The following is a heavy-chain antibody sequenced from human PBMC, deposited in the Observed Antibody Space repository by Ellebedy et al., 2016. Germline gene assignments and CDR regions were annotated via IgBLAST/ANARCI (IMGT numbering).Heavy chain of an antibody. J-gene: IGHJ4*02. CDR2: ISSSSSTI. CDR3: ARGLVRGEPPAMDY. D-gene: IGHD3-16*01. CDR1: GFTFSSYS. V-gene: IGHV3-48*02. Sequence: GESLKISXAASGFTFSSYSMNWVRQAPGKGLEWVSYISSSSSTIYYADSVKGRFTISRDNAKNSLYLQMNSLRDEDTAVYYCARGLVRGEPPAMDYWGQGTLVTVSS.